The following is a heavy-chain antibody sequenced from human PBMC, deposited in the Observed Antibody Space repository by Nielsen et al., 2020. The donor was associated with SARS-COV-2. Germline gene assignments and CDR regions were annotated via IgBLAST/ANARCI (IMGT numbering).Heavy chain of an antibody. V-gene: IGHV4-34*01. D-gene: IGHD5-12*01. CDR2: VNHSGST. Sequence: SETLSLTCAVYGGSFGDYFWSWIRQPPGKGLEWIGDVNHSGSTNYNPSLKSRVTISVDKSKNQFSLKLSSVTAADTAVYYCASSGYDRRFGYWGQGTLVTVSS. CDR3: ASSGYDRRFGY. CDR1: GGSFGDYF. J-gene: IGHJ4*02.